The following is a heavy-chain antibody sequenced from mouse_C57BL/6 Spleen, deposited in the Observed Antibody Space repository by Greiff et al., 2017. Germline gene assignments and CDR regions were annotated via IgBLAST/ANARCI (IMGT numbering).Heavy chain of an antibody. CDR3: TRGSNWAFDY. CDR1: GYTFTDYY. J-gene: IGHJ2*01. D-gene: IGHD4-1*01. V-gene: IGHV1-26*01. Sequence: EVKLQQSGPELVKPGASVKISCKASGYTFTDYYMNWVKQSHGKSLEWIGDINPNYGGTSYNQKFKGKATLTVDKSSSTAYMELRSLTSEDSAVYYCTRGSNWAFDYWGQGTTLTVSS. CDR2: INPNYGGT.